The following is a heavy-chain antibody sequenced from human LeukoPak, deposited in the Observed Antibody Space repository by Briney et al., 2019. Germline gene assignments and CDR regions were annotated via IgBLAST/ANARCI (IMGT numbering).Heavy chain of an antibody. J-gene: IGHJ4*02. CDR2: IKKDGSEK. V-gene: IGHV3-7*01. Sequence: PGGSLRLSCAASGFTFSSHWMSWVRQAPGKGLEWVANIKKDGSEKYYVDAVEGRFTISRDNAKTSLYLQMNSLRAEDTAVYYCARDLAGIAGYTYGRGIDYWGQGTLVTVSS. D-gene: IGHD5-18*01. CDR3: ARDLAGIAGYTYGRGIDY. CDR1: GFTFSSHW.